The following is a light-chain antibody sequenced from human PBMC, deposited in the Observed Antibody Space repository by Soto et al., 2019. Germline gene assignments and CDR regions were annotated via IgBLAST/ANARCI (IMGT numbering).Light chain of an antibody. CDR2: GAS. CDR1: QSVSSN. V-gene: IGKV3-15*01. CDR3: QQYNNWPQT. J-gene: IGKJ1*01. Sequence: EIVMTQSPATLSVSPGERATLSCRASQSVSSNLAWYQQKPGQAPRLLIYGASTRATGIPARFSGSGSGTKFTLTISSLQSEDFAVYHCQQYNNWPQTFGQGTKVDIK.